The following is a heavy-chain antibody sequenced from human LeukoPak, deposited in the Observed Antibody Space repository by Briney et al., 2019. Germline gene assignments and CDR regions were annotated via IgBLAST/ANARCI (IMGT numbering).Heavy chain of an antibody. V-gene: IGHV3-66*01. D-gene: IGHD6-13*01. CDR3: AKVWYSSSWYDWFDP. CDR2: IYSGGST. J-gene: IGHJ5*02. CDR1: GFTVSSNY. Sequence: GGSLRLSCAASGFTVSSNYMSWVRQAPGKGLEWVSVIYSGGSTYYADSVKGRFTISRDNSKNTLYLQMNSLRAEDTAVYYCAKVWYSSSWYDWFDPWGQGTLVTVSS.